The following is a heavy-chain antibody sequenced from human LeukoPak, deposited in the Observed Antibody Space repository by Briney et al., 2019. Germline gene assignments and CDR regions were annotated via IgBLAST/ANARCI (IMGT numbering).Heavy chain of an antibody. V-gene: IGHV3-21*01. CDR3: ARDQVEQWLPTGAFDI. J-gene: IGHJ3*02. CDR2: ISSSSSYI. D-gene: IGHD6-19*01. Sequence: PGGSLRLSCAASGFTFSSYSMNWVRQAPGKGLEWVSSISSSSSYIYYADSVKGRFTISRDNAKNSLYLQMNSLRAEDTAVYYCARDQVEQWLPTGAFDIWGQGTMVTVSS. CDR1: GFTFSSYS.